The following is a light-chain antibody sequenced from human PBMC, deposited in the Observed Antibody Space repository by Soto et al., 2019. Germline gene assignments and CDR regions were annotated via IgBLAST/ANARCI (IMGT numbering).Light chain of an antibody. Sequence: QSVLTQPPSVSGAPGQRVTISCTGSSSNIGAGYDVHWYQQLPGTAPKLLIYGNSNRPSGVPDRFSGSKSGTSASLAITGLQAEDEADYSCQSYASSLSGSKVFGGGTKVTVL. J-gene: IGLJ2*01. V-gene: IGLV1-40*01. CDR1: SSNIGAGYD. CDR3: QSYASSLSGSKV. CDR2: GNS.